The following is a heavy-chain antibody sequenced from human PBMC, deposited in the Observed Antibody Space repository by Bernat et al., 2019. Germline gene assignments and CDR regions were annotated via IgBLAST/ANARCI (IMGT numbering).Heavy chain of an antibody. CDR1: GFTFTSYG. CDR3: VKDMNFYASGSFDY. J-gene: IGHJ4*02. Sequence: EVQLLESGGDLVQPGGSLRLSCAASGFTFTSYGMNWVRQAPGKGLAWVSGIRGFGTGTYYADYVKGRFSISRDDSKNTVSLQMNTLGVEDTAIYYCVKDMNFYASGSFDYWGQGTLVTVSS. V-gene: IGHV3-23*01. D-gene: IGHD3-10*01. CDR2: IRGFGTGT.